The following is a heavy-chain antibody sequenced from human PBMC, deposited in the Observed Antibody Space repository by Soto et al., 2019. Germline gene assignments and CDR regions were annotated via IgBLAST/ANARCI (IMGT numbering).Heavy chain of an antibody. CDR2: INHSGST. Sequence: KPSETLSLTCAVYGGSFSGYYWSWIRQPPGKGLEWIGEINHSGSTNYNPSLKSRVTISVDTSKNQFSLKLSSVTAADTAVYYCARRMGGYCSSTSCYTTLGYFDYWGQGTLVTVSS. CDR1: GGSFSGYY. J-gene: IGHJ4*02. D-gene: IGHD2-2*02. V-gene: IGHV4-34*01. CDR3: ARRMGGYCSSTSCYTTLGYFDY.